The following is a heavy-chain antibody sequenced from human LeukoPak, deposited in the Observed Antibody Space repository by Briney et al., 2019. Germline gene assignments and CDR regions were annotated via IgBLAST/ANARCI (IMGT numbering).Heavy chain of an antibody. CDR1: GFTFDNYA. J-gene: IGHJ3*02. Sequence: GGSLRLSCAASGFTFDNYAMHWVRQTPGKGLEWVPGISRNSGSIGYADSVKGRFTISRDNAKNSLYLQINSLRPDDTALYYCAHSGGQGAFDIWGQGTMVTVSS. V-gene: IGHV3-9*01. CDR2: ISRNSGSI. D-gene: IGHD6-19*01. CDR3: AHSGGQGAFDI.